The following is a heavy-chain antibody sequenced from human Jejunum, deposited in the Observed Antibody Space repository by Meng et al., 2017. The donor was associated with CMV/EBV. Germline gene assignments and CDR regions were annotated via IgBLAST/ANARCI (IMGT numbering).Heavy chain of an antibody. CDR3: ARDQFCSTTNCAHKT. D-gene: IGHD2-2*01. CDR2: ITKSSSNT. Sequence: FTFSRYSMNWVRQAPGKGLEWVSSITKSSSNTYDADSVKGRFTISRDNAKKSLYLQMNSLRVEDTAVYYCARDQFCSTTNCAHKTWGQGTLVTVSS. V-gene: IGHV3-21*01. J-gene: IGHJ1*01. CDR1: FTFSRYS.